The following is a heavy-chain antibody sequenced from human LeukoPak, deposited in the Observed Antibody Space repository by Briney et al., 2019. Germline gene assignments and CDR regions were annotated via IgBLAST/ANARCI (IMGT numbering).Heavy chain of an antibody. CDR3: ARGHSRDAFDI. J-gene: IGHJ3*02. V-gene: IGHV1-3*01. Sequence: ASVKVSCKASGYTFTSYAMHWVRQAPGQRLEWMGWINGGNGNTKYSQKLQGRVTITRDTSASTAYMELSSLRSEDTAVYYCARGHSRDAFDIWGQGTMVTVSS. CDR2: INGGNGNT. CDR1: GYTFTSYA. D-gene: IGHD6-13*01.